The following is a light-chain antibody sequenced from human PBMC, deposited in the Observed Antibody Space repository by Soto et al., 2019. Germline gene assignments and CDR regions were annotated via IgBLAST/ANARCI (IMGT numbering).Light chain of an antibody. CDR1: QSVSRN. V-gene: IGKV3-11*01. J-gene: IGKJ3*01. CDR2: DAS. CDR3: QQYQSLPFT. Sequence: EIVLTQSPATLCLSPGERATLSCRASQSVSRNLAWYQQKPGQAPRLLIYDASNRATGIPARFSGSGSVTDFTLTISSLEPEDFAVYYCQQYQSLPFTFGPGTKVHI.